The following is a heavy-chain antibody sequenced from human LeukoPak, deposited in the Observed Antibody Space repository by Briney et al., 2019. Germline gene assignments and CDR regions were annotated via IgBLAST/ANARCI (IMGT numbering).Heavy chain of an antibody. CDR2: VIPIFGTA. Sequence: ASVKVSCKASEGTFSSYAISWVRQAPGQGLEWMGGVIPIFGTANYAQKFQGRVTITADESTSTAYMELSSLRSEDTAVYYCARVSITVPADQYYFDYWGQGTLVTVSS. J-gene: IGHJ4*02. D-gene: IGHD2-2*01. V-gene: IGHV1-69*13. CDR3: ARVSITVPADQYYFDY. CDR1: EGTFSSYA.